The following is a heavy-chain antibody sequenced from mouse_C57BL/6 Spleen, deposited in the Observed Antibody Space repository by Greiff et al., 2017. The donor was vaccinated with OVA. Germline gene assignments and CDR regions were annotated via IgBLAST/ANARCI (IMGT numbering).Heavy chain of an antibody. J-gene: IGHJ4*01. D-gene: IGHD1-1*01. CDR2: ISNGGGST. CDR1: GFTFSDYY. CDR3: ARLKTGGYYGSSLYAMDY. Sequence: EVNLVESGGGLVQPGGSLKLSCAASGFTFSDYYMYWVRQTPEKRLEWVAYISNGGGSTYYPDTVKGRFTISRDNAKNTLYLQMSRLKSDDTAMYYCARLKTGGYYGSSLYAMDYWGQGTSVTVSS. V-gene: IGHV5-12*01.